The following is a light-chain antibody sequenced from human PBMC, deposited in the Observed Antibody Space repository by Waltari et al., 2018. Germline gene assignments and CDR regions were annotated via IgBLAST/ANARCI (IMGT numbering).Light chain of an antibody. CDR3: HQRGSWPIT. CDR2: DAS. CDR1: QSISTY. J-gene: IGKJ5*01. Sequence: VLIQSPATLSLSPGAGAPLSCRASQSISTYLAWFQQRPGQAPRLLIYDASNRAAGVPARFSGSGSGTDFTLSISSLEPEDFAVYYCHQRGSWPITFGQGTRLEIK. V-gene: IGKV3-11*01.